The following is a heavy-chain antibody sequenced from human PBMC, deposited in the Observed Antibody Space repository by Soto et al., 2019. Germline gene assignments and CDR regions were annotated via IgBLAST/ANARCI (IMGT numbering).Heavy chain of an antibody. CDR1: GGSISSGDYY. J-gene: IGHJ4*02. Sequence: QVQLQESGPGLVKPSQTLSLTCTVSGGSISSGDYYWSWIRQPPGKRLEWIGYIYYSGSTYYNPSLKSRVTISVDTSKHQCALKLSSVTAADRAVYYCARGGSSIATRPFDYWGPGTQVTVAS. D-gene: IGHD6-6*01. V-gene: IGHV4-30-4*01. CDR3: ARGGSSIATRPFDY. CDR2: IYYSGST.